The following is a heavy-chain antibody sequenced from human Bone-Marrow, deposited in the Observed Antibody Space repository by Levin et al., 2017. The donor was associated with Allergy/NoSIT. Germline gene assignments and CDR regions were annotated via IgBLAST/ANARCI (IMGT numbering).Heavy chain of an antibody. J-gene: IGHJ4*02. Sequence: GESLKISCAASGFTFSNAWMSWVRQAPGKGLEWVGRIKSKTDGGTTDYAAPVKGRFTISRDDSKNTLYLQMNSLKTEDTAVYYCTTDPTSSSWSYWGQGTLVTVSS. D-gene: IGHD6-13*01. CDR3: TTDPTSSSWSY. CDR1: GFTFSNAW. V-gene: IGHV3-15*01. CDR2: IKSKTDGGTT.